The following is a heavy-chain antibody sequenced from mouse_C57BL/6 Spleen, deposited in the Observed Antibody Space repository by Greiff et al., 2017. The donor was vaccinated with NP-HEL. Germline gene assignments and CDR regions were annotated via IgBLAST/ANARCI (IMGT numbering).Heavy chain of an antibody. D-gene: IGHD2-5*01. Sequence: QVQLQQPGAELVKPGASVKMSCKASGYTFTSYWITWVKQRPGQGLEWIGDIYPGSGSTNYNEKFKSKATLTVDTSSSTAYMQLSSLTSEDSAVYYCAVRSYSNYEGFAYWGQGTLVTVSA. V-gene: IGHV1-55*01. J-gene: IGHJ3*01. CDR2: IYPGSGST. CDR1: GYTFTSYW. CDR3: AVRSYSNYEGFAY.